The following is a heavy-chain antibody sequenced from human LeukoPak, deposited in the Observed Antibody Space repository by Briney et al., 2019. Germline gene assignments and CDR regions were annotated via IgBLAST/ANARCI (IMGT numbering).Heavy chain of an antibody. CDR1: GFTFSSYG. CDR2: ISYDRSNK. CDR3: ARDQYDTWSRRGNFDS. Sequence: GGSLRLSCAASGFTFSSYGMHWVRQAPGKGLEWVAVISYDRSNKYYADSVKGRFTISRDNSKNTLYLQMNSLRAEDTAGYYCARDQYDTWSRRGNFDSWGQGTLVIVSS. V-gene: IGHV3-30*03. D-gene: IGHD3-3*01. J-gene: IGHJ4*02.